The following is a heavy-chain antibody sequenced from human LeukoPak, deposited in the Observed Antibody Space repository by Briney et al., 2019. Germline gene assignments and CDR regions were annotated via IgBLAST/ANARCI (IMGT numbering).Heavy chain of an antibody. CDR1: GGSISSGGYY. J-gene: IGHJ4*02. Sequence: SETLSLTCTVSGGSISSGGYYWSWIRQHPGKGLEWIGYIYYSGSTYYNPSLKSRVTISVDTSKNQFSLKLSSVTAADTAVYYCARGAPYYDILTGYYKSPNFDYRGQGTLVTVSS. V-gene: IGHV4-31*03. CDR3: ARGAPYYDILTGYYKSPNFDY. CDR2: IYYSGST. D-gene: IGHD3-9*01.